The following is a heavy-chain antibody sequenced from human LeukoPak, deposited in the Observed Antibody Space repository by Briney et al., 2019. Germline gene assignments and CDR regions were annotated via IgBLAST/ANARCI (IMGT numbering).Heavy chain of an antibody. Sequence: SETLSLTCTVSGGSISSSSYYWGWIRQPPGKGLEWIGSIYYSGSTYYNPSLKSRVTVSVDTSKNQFSLKLSSVTAADTAVYYCAGIPIQLWFDYWGQGTLVTVSS. J-gene: IGHJ5*01. CDR3: AGIPIQLWFDY. CDR1: GGSISSSSYY. CDR2: IYYSGST. D-gene: IGHD5-18*01. V-gene: IGHV4-39*01.